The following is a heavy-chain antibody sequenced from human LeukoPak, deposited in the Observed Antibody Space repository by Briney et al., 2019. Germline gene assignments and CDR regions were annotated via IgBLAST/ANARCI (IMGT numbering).Heavy chain of an antibody. V-gene: IGHV4-59*08. CDR2: TYYSGST. J-gene: IGHJ4*02. D-gene: IGHD1-1*01. Sequence: SETLSLTCSVTGGSISSYYWTWIRQPPGKGLEWIGYTYYSGSTNYNPSLKSRVTISVDTSKNQFSRKLSSVTAADTAVYYCATWRTAKTGFDYCGQGTLVTVSS. CDR1: GGSISSYY. CDR3: ATWRTAKTGFDY.